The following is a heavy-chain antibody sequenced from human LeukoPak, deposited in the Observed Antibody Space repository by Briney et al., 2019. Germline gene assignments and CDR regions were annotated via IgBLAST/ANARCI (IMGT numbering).Heavy chain of an antibody. CDR1: GYTLTELS. J-gene: IGHJ4*02. Sequence: ASVKVSCKVSGYTLTELSMHWVRQAPGKGLEWMGGFDPEDGETIYAQKFQGRVTMTEATSTDTAYMELSSLRSEATAVYYCATNQFGGYSYGNGYWGQGTLVTVSS. CDR2: FDPEDGET. V-gene: IGHV1-24*01. D-gene: IGHD5-18*01. CDR3: ATNQFGGYSYGNGY.